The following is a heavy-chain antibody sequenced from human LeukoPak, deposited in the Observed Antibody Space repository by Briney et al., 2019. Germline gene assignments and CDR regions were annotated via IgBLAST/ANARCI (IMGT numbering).Heavy chain of an antibody. J-gene: IGHJ4*02. Sequence: GRSLRLSCAASGFTFSNYGMHWVRQARGKGLEWVTSIWFDGSNIHYADSVKGRVIISRDNSKSALYLQMNSLRAEDTAIYYCARDSLPMAVTGPFDHWGQGALVTVSS. CDR2: IWFDGSNI. V-gene: IGHV3-33*08. CDR1: GFTFSNYG. CDR3: ARDSLPMAVTGPFDH. D-gene: IGHD6-19*01.